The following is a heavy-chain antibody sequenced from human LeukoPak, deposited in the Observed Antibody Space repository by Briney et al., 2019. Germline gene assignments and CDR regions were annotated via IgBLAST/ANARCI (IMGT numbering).Heavy chain of an antibody. V-gene: IGHV4-38-2*02. CDR3: ARAYYYYDSSGPFPDAFDI. J-gene: IGHJ3*02. Sequence: SETLSLTCTVSGYSISSGYYWGWIRQPPGKGLEFIGSIYHSGSTYYNPSLKSRVTISVDTSKNQFSLKLSSVTAADTAVYYCARAYYYYDSSGPFPDAFDIWGLGTMVTVSS. CDR1: GYSISSGYY. CDR2: IYHSGST. D-gene: IGHD3-22*01.